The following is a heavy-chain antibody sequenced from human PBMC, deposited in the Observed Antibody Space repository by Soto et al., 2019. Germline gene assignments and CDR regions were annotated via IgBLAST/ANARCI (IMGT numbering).Heavy chain of an antibody. D-gene: IGHD3-10*01. CDR3: ARVGGGSGNFDY. J-gene: IGHJ4*02. Sequence: GGSLRLSCGASGFTFSNYWMHWVRQAPGEGLVCVARISGDGSFTRFADSVKGRFTISRDNAKNTLYLQMSSLRVDDTAVYYCARVGGGSGNFDYWGQGALVTVYS. CDR2: ISGDGSFT. V-gene: IGHV3-74*01. CDR1: GFTFSNYW.